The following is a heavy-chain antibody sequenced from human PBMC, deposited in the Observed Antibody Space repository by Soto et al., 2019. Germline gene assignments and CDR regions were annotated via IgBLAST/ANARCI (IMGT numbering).Heavy chain of an antibody. CDR1: GYTFTAYY. V-gene: IGHV1-2*02. D-gene: IGHD3-16*01. CDR3: ARDVGITHSWYFDL. Sequence: QVQLVQSGAEVKKPGASVKVSCKTSGYTFTAYYMHWVRQAPGQGLEWMGWINPNSGGTNYAQKFQGRVTMTRDTSISTAYMEMSSLRSDDTAVYYCARDVGITHSWYFDLWGRGALVTVSS. J-gene: IGHJ2*01. CDR2: INPNSGGT.